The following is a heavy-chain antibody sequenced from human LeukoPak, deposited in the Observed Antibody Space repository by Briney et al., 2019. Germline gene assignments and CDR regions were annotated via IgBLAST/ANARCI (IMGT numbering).Heavy chain of an antibody. V-gene: IGHV3-23*01. J-gene: IGHJ4*02. Sequence: PGGSLRLSCAASRXTFSSYAMSWVRQAPGKGLEWVSEISGSGGSTYYADSVKGLFTISRDNSKNTLYLQMNSLRAEDTAVYYCAKRDYYDIDYWGQGTLVTVSS. CDR2: ISGSGGST. CDR3: AKRDYYDIDY. CDR1: RXTFSSYA. D-gene: IGHD3-22*01.